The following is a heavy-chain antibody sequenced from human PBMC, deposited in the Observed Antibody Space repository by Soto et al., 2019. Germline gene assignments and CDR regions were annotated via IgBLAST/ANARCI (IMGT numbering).Heavy chain of an antibody. D-gene: IGHD3-22*01. CDR1: GYSFTSYW. Sequence: LGESLKISCKGSGYSFTSYWIGWVLQMPGKGLEWMGIIYPGDSDTRYSPSFQGQVTISADKSISTAYLQWSSLKASDTAMYYCAVDSSGYYGYYYYGMDVWGQWTTVTVSS. J-gene: IGHJ6*02. CDR3: AVDSSGYYGYYYYGMDV. V-gene: IGHV5-51*01. CDR2: IYPGDSDT.